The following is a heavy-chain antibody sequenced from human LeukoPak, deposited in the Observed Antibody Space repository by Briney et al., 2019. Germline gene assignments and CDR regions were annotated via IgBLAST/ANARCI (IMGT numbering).Heavy chain of an antibody. J-gene: IGHJ6*02. D-gene: IGHD3-22*01. V-gene: IGHV1-69*02. CDR2: IIPILGIA. CDR3: ARSSGHLRITMIVVVSHGMDV. Sequence: SSVTVSFKSCRCTFISYSSSGVGPAPGRGLEWMGRIIPILGIANYAHKFQGRVTITADKSTSTAYMELSSLRSEDTAVYYCARSSGHLRITMIVVVSHGMDVWGQGTTVTVSS. CDR1: RCTFISYS.